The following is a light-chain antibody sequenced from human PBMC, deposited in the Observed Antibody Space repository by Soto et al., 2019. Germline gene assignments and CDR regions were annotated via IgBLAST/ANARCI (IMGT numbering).Light chain of an antibody. CDR3: QQTNRTPRT. Sequence: DIVMTQSPSSLSASLGDRVTLTCRASQSIGRYLTWYQQKSGKAPKLLIYAASYLHTGIPARFSGSGSGTDFTLTLSSLEPEDFGTYYCQQTNRTPRTFGQGTNVEVK. J-gene: IGKJ1*01. CDR1: QSIGRY. V-gene: IGKV1-39*01. CDR2: AAS.